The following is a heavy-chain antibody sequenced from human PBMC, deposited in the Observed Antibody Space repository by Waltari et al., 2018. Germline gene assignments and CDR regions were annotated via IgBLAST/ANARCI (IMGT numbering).Heavy chain of an antibody. D-gene: IGHD5-12*01. CDR2: ISYNGTT. CDR3: ATYIGASIGTAAFDV. J-gene: IGHJ3*01. V-gene: IGHV4-39*01. Sequence: GWFRLPPGQGLGWIGTISYNGTTYSSPSRRGRVTVSRDTSMNQLSLKLGSVTAADTAVYYCATYIGASIGTAAFDVWGQGTMVTVSS.